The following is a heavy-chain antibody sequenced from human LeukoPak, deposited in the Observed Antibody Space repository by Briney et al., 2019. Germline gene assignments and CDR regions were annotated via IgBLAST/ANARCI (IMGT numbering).Heavy chain of an antibody. CDR2: INHSGST. Sequence: SETLSLTCAVYGGSFSGYYWSWIRQPPGKGLEWIGEINHSGSTNYNPSLKSRVTISVDTSKNQFSLKLSSVTAADTAVYYCARVSGRWLQTRHYFDYWGQGTLVTVSS. V-gene: IGHV4-34*01. D-gene: IGHD5-24*01. CDR3: ARVSGRWLQTRHYFDY. CDR1: GGSFSGYY. J-gene: IGHJ4*02.